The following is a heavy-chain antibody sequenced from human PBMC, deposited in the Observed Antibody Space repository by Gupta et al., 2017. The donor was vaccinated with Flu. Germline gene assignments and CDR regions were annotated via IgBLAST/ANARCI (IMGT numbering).Heavy chain of an antibody. Sequence: QITLKESGPTLVKPTQTLTLTCSFSGFSLSTRGLGVGWIRQPPGKALEWLADIYWDDDKRYNPSKMTSLAITKDTSKNQVVLKLINVDPVDTGRYYGAQWKFGVFDTWGPGILVTVPS. CDR3: AQWKFGVFDT. D-gene: IGHD3-10*01. CDR2: IYWDDDK. J-gene: IGHJ4*02. V-gene: IGHV2-5*02. CDR1: GFSLSTRGLG.